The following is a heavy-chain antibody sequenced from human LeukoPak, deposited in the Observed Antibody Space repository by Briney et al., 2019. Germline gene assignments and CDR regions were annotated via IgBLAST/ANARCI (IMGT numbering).Heavy chain of an antibody. CDR2: IYYGGST. Sequence: PSETLSLTCTVSGGSISSSSHYWGWVRQPPGKGLEWIGNIYYGGSTYYNPSLKRRVTISVDTSKNQFSLKLSSVTAADTAVYCCARHEIYSSGWYLDYWGQGTLVTVSS. J-gene: IGHJ4*02. V-gene: IGHV4-39*01. D-gene: IGHD6-19*01. CDR1: GGSISSSSHY. CDR3: ARHEIYSSGWYLDY.